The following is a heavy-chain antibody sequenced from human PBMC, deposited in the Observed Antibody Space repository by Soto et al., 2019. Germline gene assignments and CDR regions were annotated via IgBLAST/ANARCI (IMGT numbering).Heavy chain of an antibody. CDR3: ARAEYSYGDYYYGMDV. CDR1: GFTFSSYE. D-gene: IGHD5-18*01. V-gene: IGHV3-48*03. CDR2: ISSSGSTI. J-gene: IGHJ6*02. Sequence: GGSLRLSCAASGFTFSSYEMNWVRQAPGQGLEWVSYISSSGSTIYYADSVKGRFTISRDNAKNSLYLQMNSLRAEDTAVYYCARAEYSYGDYYYGMDVWGQGTTVTVSS.